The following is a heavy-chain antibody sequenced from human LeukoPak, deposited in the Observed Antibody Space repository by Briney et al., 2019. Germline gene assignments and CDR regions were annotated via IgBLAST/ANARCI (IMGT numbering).Heavy chain of an antibody. V-gene: IGHV3-30*03. D-gene: IGHD6-19*01. Sequence: GTSLRLSCAISGVTSNTYAMHWVRQAPGQGLEWVAAISFGGSNTYYADSVRGRFTIYRDNSKKMVYLQMGRLRPEDTAIYFCARAALSSGWKAGINHWGQGSLVTVS. CDR1: GVTSNTYA. CDR3: ARAALSSGWKAGINH. J-gene: IGHJ5*02. CDR2: ISFGGSNT.